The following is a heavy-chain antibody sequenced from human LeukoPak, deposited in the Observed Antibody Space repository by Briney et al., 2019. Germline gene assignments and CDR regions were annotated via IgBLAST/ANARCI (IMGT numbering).Heavy chain of an antibody. CDR1: GYTFTDYF. CDR2: VNPKNGDT. Sequence: ASVKVSCKTFGYTFTDYFLHWVRRAPGQGLEWMGWVNPKNGDTNYARKFQGSVAMARDTSIRTAYMDLKRLRSDDTAIYFCARRIAVPGHDAFDVWGQGTLVTVSS. V-gene: IGHV1-2*02. J-gene: IGHJ3*01. CDR3: ARRIAVPGHDAFDV. D-gene: IGHD6-19*01.